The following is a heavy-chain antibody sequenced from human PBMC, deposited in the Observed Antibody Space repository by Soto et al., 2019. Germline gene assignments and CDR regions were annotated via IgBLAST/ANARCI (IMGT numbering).Heavy chain of an antibody. Sequence: GASVKVSCKASGGTSSSYAISWVRQAPGQGLEWMGGIIPIFGTANYAQKFQGRVTITADESTSTAYMELSSLRSEDTAVYYCARTTSCSGGSCYSRVGSAFDIWGQGTMVTVSS. D-gene: IGHD2-15*01. CDR3: ARTTSCSGGSCYSRVGSAFDI. J-gene: IGHJ3*02. CDR1: GGTSSSYA. CDR2: IIPIFGTA. V-gene: IGHV1-69*13.